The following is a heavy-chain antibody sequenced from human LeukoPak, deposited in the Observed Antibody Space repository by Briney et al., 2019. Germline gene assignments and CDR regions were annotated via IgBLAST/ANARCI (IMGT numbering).Heavy chain of an antibody. J-gene: IGHJ4*02. CDR2: ISGSGGGT. D-gene: IGHD1-7*01. CDR1: GFTFSSYS. V-gene: IGHV3-23*01. Sequence: GGSLRLSCAASGFTFSSYSMNWVRQAPGKGLEWVSGISGSGGGTYYADSVKGRFSISRDISKNTLYLQMNSLRAEDTAIYYCAKDGKTRNWNYFQAKPVYWGQGTLVTVSS. CDR3: AKDGKTRNWNYFQAKPVY.